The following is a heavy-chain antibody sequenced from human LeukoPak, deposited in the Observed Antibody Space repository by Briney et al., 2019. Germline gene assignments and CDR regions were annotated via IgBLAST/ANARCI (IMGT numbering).Heavy chain of an antibody. J-gene: IGHJ4*02. CDR3: ASAPSNSYGYLYYFDY. CDR2: IYHSGST. V-gene: IGHV4-30-2*01. CDR1: GGSIGSGGYS. Sequence: SETLSLTCAVSGGSIGSGGYSWSWIRQPPGKGLEWIGYIYHSGSTYYNPSLKSRVTISVDRSKNQFSLKLSSVTAADTAVYYCASAPSNSYGYLYYFDYWGQGTLVTVSS. D-gene: IGHD5-18*01.